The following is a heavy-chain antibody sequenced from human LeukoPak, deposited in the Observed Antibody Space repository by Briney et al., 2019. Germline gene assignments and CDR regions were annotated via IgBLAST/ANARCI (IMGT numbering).Heavy chain of an antibody. Sequence: PSETLSLTCAVYGGSFSGYYWSWIRQPPGKGLEWIGEINHSGSTNYNPSLKSRVTISVDRSKNQFSLKLSSVTAADTAVYYCARVYYGDYVEAFDIWGQGTMVTVSS. CDR1: GGSFSGYY. V-gene: IGHV4-34*01. CDR3: ARVYYGDYVEAFDI. CDR2: INHSGST. D-gene: IGHD4-17*01. J-gene: IGHJ3*02.